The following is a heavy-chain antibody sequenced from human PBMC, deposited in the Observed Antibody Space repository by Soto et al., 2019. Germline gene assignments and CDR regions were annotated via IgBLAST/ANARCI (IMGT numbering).Heavy chain of an antibody. CDR2: IYYSGST. D-gene: IGHD2-15*01. Sequence: PSETLSLTCTVSGGSVSSGCYYWSWIRQPPGKGLEWIGYIYYSGSTNYNPSLKSRVTISVDTSKNQFSLKLSSVTAADTAVYYCARDAGYCSGGSCWRILDYWGQGTLVTVSS. CDR3: ARDAGYCSGGSCWRILDY. J-gene: IGHJ4*02. V-gene: IGHV4-61*01. CDR1: GGSVSSGCYY.